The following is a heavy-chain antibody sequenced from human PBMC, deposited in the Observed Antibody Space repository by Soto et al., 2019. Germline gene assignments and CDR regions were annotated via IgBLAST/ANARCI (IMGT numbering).Heavy chain of an antibody. CDR1: GYSFTGYN. V-gene: IGHV1-2*02. Sequence: ASVKVSCKASGYSFTGYNMHWVRQAPGQGLEWMGWINANNGHTDFAQKFQGRVTMTRDTSISTAYMELNRLRSDDTAMYYCARSRVGSGWNNFPDYCGQATMFTVSS. D-gene: IGHD6-19*01. CDR3: ARSRVGSGWNNFPDY. CDR2: INANNGHT. J-gene: IGHJ4*02.